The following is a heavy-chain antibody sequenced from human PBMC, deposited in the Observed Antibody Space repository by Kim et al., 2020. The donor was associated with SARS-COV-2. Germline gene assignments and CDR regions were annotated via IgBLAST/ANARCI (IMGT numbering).Heavy chain of an antibody. D-gene: IGHD2-2*01. CDR3: VRGVYQGPFDY. V-gene: IGHV3-20*01. CDR2: INRDGGST. J-gene: IGHJ4*02. Sequence: GGSLRLSCAASGFTFDDYGMGWVRQTPGKGLEWVSGINRDGGSTGYVDSAKGRFTISRDNAKNSLYLQMNSLRADDTALYHCVRGVYQGPFDYWGQGTLVTVSS. CDR1: GFTFDDYG.